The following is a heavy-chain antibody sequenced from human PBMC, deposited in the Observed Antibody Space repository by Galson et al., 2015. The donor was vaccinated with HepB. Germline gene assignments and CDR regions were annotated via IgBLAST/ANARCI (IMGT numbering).Heavy chain of an antibody. J-gene: IGHJ6*03. CDR2: IIPIFGTA. CDR3: ARVGGSWLELRPYYYYYYMDV. Sequence: SVKVSCKASGGTFSSYAISWVRQAPGQGLEWMGGIIPIFGTANYAQKFQGRVTITADESTSTAYMELSSLRSEDTAVYYCARVGGSWLELRPYYYYYYMDVWGKGTTVTVSS. D-gene: IGHD1-7*01. CDR1: GGTFSSYA. V-gene: IGHV1-69*13.